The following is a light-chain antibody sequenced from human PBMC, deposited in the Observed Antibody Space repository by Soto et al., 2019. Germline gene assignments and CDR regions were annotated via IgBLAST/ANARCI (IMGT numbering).Light chain of an antibody. CDR2: DAS. CDR3: QQRSNWPLT. CDR1: QSVSSY. V-gene: IGKV3-11*01. Sequence: EIVLTKSPATLSLSPGETATLSCRASQSVSSYLAWYQQKPGQAPRLLIYDASNRATGIPARFSGSGSGTDFTLIISSLEPEDFADYYCQQRSNWPLTFGGATKVEIK. J-gene: IGKJ4*01.